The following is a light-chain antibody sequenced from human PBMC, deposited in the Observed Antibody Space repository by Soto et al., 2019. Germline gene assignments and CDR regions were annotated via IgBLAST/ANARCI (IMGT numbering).Light chain of an antibody. Sequence: DSQMTQSPSTLSASVGNRVTISCRASQSISRWLAWYQQKPGKAPKLLIYDVSSLESGVPPRFSGSGSGTDFTLTISGLQPDDFATYYCQQYDSYWTFGQGTKVDIK. J-gene: IGKJ1*01. CDR3: QQYDSYWT. V-gene: IGKV1-5*01. CDR1: QSISRW. CDR2: DVS.